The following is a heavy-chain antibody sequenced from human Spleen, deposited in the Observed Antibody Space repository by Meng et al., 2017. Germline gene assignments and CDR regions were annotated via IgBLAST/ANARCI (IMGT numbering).Heavy chain of an antibody. CDR2: ISSSSGFI. CDR1: GFTLSTYS. CDR3: ARSPIDKYDLSALPLDY. D-gene: IGHD3/OR15-3a*01. J-gene: IGHJ4*02. V-gene: IGHV3-21*06. Sequence: GESLKISCAASGFTLSTYSMNWVRQAPGKGLEWVSSISSSSGFIYYADSVKGRFTISRDNSKNTVFLQINSLRVEDTAVYYCARSPIDKYDLSALPLDYWGQGTLVTVSS.